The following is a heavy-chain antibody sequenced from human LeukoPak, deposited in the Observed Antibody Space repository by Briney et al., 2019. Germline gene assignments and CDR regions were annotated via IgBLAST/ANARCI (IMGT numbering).Heavy chain of an antibody. Sequence: ASVKVSCKASGYTFTSYYMHWLRQAPGQGLEWMGIINPSGGSTSYAQKFQGRVTMTRDTYTSTVYMELSSLRSEDTAVYYCARGRGGDYYDSSGYIDYWGQGTLVTVSS. J-gene: IGHJ4*02. CDR2: INPSGGST. V-gene: IGHV1-46*01. CDR3: ARGRGGDYYDSSGYIDY. CDR1: GYTFTSYY. D-gene: IGHD3-22*01.